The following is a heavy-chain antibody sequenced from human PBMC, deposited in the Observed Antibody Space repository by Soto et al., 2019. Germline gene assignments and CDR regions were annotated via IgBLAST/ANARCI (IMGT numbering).Heavy chain of an antibody. Sequence: QVQLVQSGAEVKKPGASVKVSCKASGYTFTSYGISWVRQAPGQGLEWMGWISAYNGNTNYAQKLQGRVTMTADTSTSTGYMELRSLRSDDTAVYYCARDRQVGWGVVNWFDPWGQGTLVTVSS. D-gene: IGHD3-16*01. CDR2: ISAYNGNT. J-gene: IGHJ5*02. CDR1: GYTFTSYG. CDR3: ARDRQVGWGVVNWFDP. V-gene: IGHV1-18*01.